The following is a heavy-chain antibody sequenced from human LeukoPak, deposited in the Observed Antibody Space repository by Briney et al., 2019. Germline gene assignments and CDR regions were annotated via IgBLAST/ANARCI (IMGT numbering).Heavy chain of an antibody. CDR3: AKESPYTSPRKYYFDY. CDR1: GFTFSSYA. J-gene: IGHJ4*02. CDR2: ISGSGGTT. V-gene: IGHV3-23*01. D-gene: IGHD1-14*01. Sequence: GGSLRLSCAASGFTFSSYAMSWVRQAPGKGLEWVSAISGSGGTTYYADSVKGRFTISRDNSKNTLYLEMNSLRAEDTAIYYCAKESPYTSPRKYYFDYWGQGTLVTVSS.